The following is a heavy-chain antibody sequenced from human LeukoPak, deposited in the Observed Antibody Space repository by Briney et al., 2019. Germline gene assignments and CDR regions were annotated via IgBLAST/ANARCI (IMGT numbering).Heavy chain of an antibody. J-gene: IGHJ6*02. CDR2: ISSDGTYT. CDR1: GFTFSSHL. D-gene: IGHD3-16*01. CDR3: ARGGGLDV. Sequence: GGSLRLSCAASGFTFSSHLMHWVRQAPGKGLVWVSRISSDGTYTNYADSVRGRFTISRDNAKNTLYLQMNSLRAEDTAVYYCARGGGLDVWGQGATVTVSS. V-gene: IGHV3-74*01.